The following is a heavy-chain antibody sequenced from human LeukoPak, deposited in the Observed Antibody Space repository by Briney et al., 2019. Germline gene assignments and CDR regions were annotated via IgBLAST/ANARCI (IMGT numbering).Heavy chain of an antibody. CDR2: IWYDGGNK. D-gene: IGHD6-6*01. V-gene: IGHV3-33*01. CDR1: GFIFSSYA. Sequence: GGSLRLSCAASGFIFSSYAMHWVRQAPGKGLEWVAVIWYDGGNKYTADSVKGRFTISRDNSKNTLYLQMNNLRVEDTAVYYCARDRGSSASGLSGYWGQGTLVTVSS. CDR3: ARDRGSSASGLSGY. J-gene: IGHJ4*02.